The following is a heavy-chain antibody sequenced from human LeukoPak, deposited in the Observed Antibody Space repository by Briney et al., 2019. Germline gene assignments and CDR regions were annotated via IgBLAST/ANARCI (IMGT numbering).Heavy chain of an antibody. J-gene: IGHJ4*02. CDR2: INTNTRNP. V-gene: IGHV7-4-1*02. D-gene: IGHD3-3*02. Sequence: ASVKVSCKASGYIFTNNAMNWVRQAPGQGLEWMGWINTNTRNPTYAQGFMGRFVFSLDTSVSTAYLQISSLKAEDTAVYYYARIRAPSSFGQRESDYWGQGTLVTVSS. CDR1: GYIFTNNA. CDR3: ARIRAPSSFGQRESDY.